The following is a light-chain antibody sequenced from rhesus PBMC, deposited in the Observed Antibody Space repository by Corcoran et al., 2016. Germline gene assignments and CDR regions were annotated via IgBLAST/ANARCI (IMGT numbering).Light chain of an antibody. CDR1: QTISSY. J-gene: IGKJ3*01. CDR2: SAA. Sequence: DIQMTQSPSSLSASVGDRVTITCRASQTISSYLAWYQQKPGKVPKLLIYSAASLESGVPSRFSGSGSGTDCTLTISSLQPADLATYYCQQHNSHPFTFGPVTKLDIK. V-gene: IGKV1-44*01. CDR3: QQHNSHPFT.